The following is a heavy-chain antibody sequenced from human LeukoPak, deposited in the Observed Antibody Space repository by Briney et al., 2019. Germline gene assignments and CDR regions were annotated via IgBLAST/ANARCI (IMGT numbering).Heavy chain of an antibody. CDR2: IWYDGSNK. Sequence: PGGSLRLSCAASGFTFSSYGMHWVRQAPGKGLEWVAVIWYDGSNKYYADSVKGRFTISRDNSKNTLYLQMSSLRAEDTAVYYCARGSIAARTYFDYWGQGTLVTVSS. CDR3: ARGSIAARTYFDY. V-gene: IGHV3-33*01. J-gene: IGHJ4*02. D-gene: IGHD6-6*01. CDR1: GFTFSSYG.